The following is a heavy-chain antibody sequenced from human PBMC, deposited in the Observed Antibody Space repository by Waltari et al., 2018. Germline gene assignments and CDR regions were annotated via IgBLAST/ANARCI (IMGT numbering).Heavy chain of an antibody. CDR3: ARISSTSLRGGMDV. Sequence: EVQLVESGGGLVKPGGSLRLSCAASGFTFSSFFMSWVRQAPGEVLGWGSSISAHSRYTDYADSVKGRFTISRDNDKNSLFLQMNSLRVEDTAVYFCARISSTSLRGGMDVWGQGTTVTVSS. CDR2: ISAHSRYT. V-gene: IGHV3-21*02. CDR1: GFTFSSFF. D-gene: IGHD2-2*01. J-gene: IGHJ6*02.